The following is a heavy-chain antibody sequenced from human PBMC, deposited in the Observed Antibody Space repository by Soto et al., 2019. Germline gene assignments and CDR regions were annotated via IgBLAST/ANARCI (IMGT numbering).Heavy chain of an antibody. CDR1: GITFSTYV. V-gene: IGHV3-30*18. CDR3: AKERGYCTNGVCYTNYYSRMDV. CDR2: ISYDGSNE. Sequence: GGFLRLSCAASGITFSTYVMKWVRQSPGKGLEWVALISYDGSNEYYADSVKGRFTSSRDNSKNTLSLQMTSLRAEDTAVYYCAKERGYCTNGVCYTNYYSRMDVWGQGTTVTVSS. D-gene: IGHD2-8*01. J-gene: IGHJ6*02.